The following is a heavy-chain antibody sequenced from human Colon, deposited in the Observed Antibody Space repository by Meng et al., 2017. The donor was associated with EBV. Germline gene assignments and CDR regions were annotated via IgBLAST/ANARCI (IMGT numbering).Heavy chain of an antibody. D-gene: IGHD2-2*03. Sequence: QVQRLQWGAGLLQPSETLSLTCGVSGGSLSGYYWSWIRHFPGRTLEFIGDINHSGSANYNPSLRSRVTISVDTSKNQIFLNLHSVTAADTAVYHCARTFGYCSNNNCPRTLGYWGQGTLVTVSS. V-gene: IGHV4-34*01. CDR1: GGSLSGYY. J-gene: IGHJ4*02. CDR2: INHSGSA. CDR3: ARTFGYCSNNNCPRTLGY.